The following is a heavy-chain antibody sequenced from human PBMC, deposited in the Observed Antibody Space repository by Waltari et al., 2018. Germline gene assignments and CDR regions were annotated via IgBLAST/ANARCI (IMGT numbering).Heavy chain of an antibody. Sequence: QVQLVQSGAEVKKPGSSVKVSCKASGGTFSSYAISWVRQAPGQGLEWMGGIIPNFVTANCAQKFQGRVTITADEATSTAYMELSSLRSEDTAVYYCARCLRVYWYFDLWGRGTLVTVSS. CDR2: IIPNFVTA. V-gene: IGHV1-69*13. CDR1: GGTFSSYA. J-gene: IGHJ2*01. CDR3: ARCLRVYWYFDL.